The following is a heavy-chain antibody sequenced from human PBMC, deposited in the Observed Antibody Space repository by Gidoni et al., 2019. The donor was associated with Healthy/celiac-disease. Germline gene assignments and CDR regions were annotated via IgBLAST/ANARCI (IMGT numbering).Heavy chain of an antibody. J-gene: IGHJ4*02. CDR1: GGTFSSYA. CDR3: ARGLSDSSGYYEASFDY. D-gene: IGHD3-22*01. Sequence: QVQLLQSGAVAKKPGSSVTVSCTASGGTFSSYAISWVRQAPGQGLEWMGGIIPIFGTANYAQKFKGRVTITADEFTSTAYMKLSSLRSEDTAVYYCARGLSDSSGYYEASFDYWGQGTLVTVSS. V-gene: IGHV1-69*01. CDR2: IIPIFGTA.